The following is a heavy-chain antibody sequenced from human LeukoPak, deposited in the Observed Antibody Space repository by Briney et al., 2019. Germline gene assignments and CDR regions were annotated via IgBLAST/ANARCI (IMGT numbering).Heavy chain of an antibody. V-gene: IGHV1-69*01. J-gene: IGHJ4*02. CDR1: GGTFSSYA. Sequence: SVKVSCKASGGTFSSYAISWVRQAPGQGLEWMGGIIPIFGTANYAQKFQGRVTITADESTSTAYMELSSLRSEDTAMYYCASSSSLASGTPDYWGQGTLVTVSS. CDR2: IIPIFGTA. CDR3: ASSSSLASGTPDY. D-gene: IGHD3-10*01.